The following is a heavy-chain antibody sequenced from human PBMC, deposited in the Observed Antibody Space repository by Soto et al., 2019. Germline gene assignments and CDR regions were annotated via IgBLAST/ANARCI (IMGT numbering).Heavy chain of an antibody. CDR1: GYTFTSYA. CDR2: INAGNGNT. CDR3: ARDAHSSSWSEEGDAFDI. D-gene: IGHD6-13*01. V-gene: IGHV1-3*01. J-gene: IGHJ3*02. Sequence: ASVKVSCKASGYTFTSYAMHWVRQAPGQRLEWMGWINAGNGNTKYSQKFQGRVTITRDTSASTAYMELSSLRSEDTAVYYCARDAHSSSWSEEGDAFDIWGQGTMVTVSS.